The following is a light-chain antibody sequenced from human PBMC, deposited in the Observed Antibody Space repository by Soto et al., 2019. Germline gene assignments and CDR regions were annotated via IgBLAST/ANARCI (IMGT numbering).Light chain of an antibody. CDR3: SSYTSSSTLDWV. Sequence: QSVLTQPASVSGSPGQSITISCTGTSSDVGGYNYVSWYQQHPGKAPKLMIYDVSNRPSGVSNRFSGSKSGNTASLTISGLQAEDEADYYCSSYTSSSTLDWVFGGGTKLTVL. CDR1: SSDVGGYNY. V-gene: IGLV2-14*01. CDR2: DVS. J-gene: IGLJ3*02.